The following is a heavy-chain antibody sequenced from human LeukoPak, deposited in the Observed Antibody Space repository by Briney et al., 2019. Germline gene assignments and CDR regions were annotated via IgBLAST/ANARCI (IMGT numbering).Heavy chain of an antibody. CDR3: AREGSPDFWSGYRWYFDY. Sequence: ASVKVSCKASGYTFTGYYMHWVRQAPGQGLEWMGWINPNSGGTNYAQKFQGWVTMTRDTSISTAYMELSRLRSDDTAVYYCAREGSPDFWSGYRWYFDYWGQGTLVTVSS. J-gene: IGHJ4*02. V-gene: IGHV1-2*04. CDR1: GYTFTGYY. D-gene: IGHD3-3*01. CDR2: INPNSGGT.